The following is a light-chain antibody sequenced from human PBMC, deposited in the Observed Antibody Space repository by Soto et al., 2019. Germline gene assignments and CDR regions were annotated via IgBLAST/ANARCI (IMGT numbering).Light chain of an antibody. CDR1: SSNIARNT. J-gene: IGLJ1*01. CDR3: AAWDDSLNGHYV. CDR2: NNN. V-gene: IGLV1-44*01. Sequence: QSVLTQPPSASGTPGQRVTISCSGSSSNIARNTVNWYQQLPGTAPKVLIYNNNQRPSGVPDRFSGSKSGTSASLAISGLQSEDEADYYCAAWDDSLNGHYVFGTGTKVTVL.